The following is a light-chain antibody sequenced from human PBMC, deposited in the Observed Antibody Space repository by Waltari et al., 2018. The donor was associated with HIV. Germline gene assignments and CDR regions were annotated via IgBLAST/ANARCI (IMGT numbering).Light chain of an antibody. V-gene: IGLV2-8*01. CDR3: CSYAGNYPVL. J-gene: IGLJ3*02. CDR2: EVS. CDR1: SSDVGGYNY. Sequence: QSALTQPPSASGSPGQSVTISCTGTSSDVGGYNYVSWYQQHPGKAPKLMIYEVSKRPSGVPDRFSGSKSGNTASLTVSGLQAEDEADYYCCSYAGNYPVLFGGGTKLTVL.